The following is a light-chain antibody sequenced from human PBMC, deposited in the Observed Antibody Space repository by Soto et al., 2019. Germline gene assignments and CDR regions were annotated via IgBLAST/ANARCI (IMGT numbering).Light chain of an antibody. J-gene: IGLJ2*01. V-gene: IGLV1-40*01. CDR2: GNS. CDR1: SSNIGAGYD. Sequence: QPVLTQPPSVSGAPGQRVTISCTGSSSNIGAGYDVHWYQQLPGTAPKLLIYGNSNPPSGVPDRFSGSKSGTSASLAITGLQAEDEADYYCQSYDRSLSVVFGGGTKLTVL. CDR3: QSYDRSLSVV.